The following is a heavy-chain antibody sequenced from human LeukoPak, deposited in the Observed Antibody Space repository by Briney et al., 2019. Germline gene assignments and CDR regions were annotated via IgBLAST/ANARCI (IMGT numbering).Heavy chain of an antibody. CDR3: ARRGYSSSWYIPFDP. D-gene: IGHD6-13*01. V-gene: IGHV4-39*01. CDR2: IYYSGST. Sequence: PSETLSLTCTVSGGSISSSSYYWGWIRQPPGKGLEWIGSIYYSGSTYYNPSLKSRVTISVDTSKNQFSLKLSSVTAADTAVYYCARRGYSSSWYIPFDPWGQGTLVTVSS. CDR1: GGSISSSSYY. J-gene: IGHJ5*02.